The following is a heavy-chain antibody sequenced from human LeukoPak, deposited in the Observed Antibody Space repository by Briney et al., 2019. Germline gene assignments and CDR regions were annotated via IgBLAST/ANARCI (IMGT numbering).Heavy chain of an antibody. D-gene: IGHD4/OR15-4a*01. V-gene: IGHV3-23*01. CDR1: GFTFSSYA. J-gene: IGHJ4*02. CDR3: AKDLYKGLTTAFDY. CDR2: ISGSGSTT. Sequence: GGSLRLSCAASGFTFSSYAMSWVRQAPGKGLVWVSTISGSGSTTSYADSVKGRFTISRDNSKNTLFLQMNSLRADDTAVYYCAKDLYKGLTTAFDYWGQGTLVTVSS.